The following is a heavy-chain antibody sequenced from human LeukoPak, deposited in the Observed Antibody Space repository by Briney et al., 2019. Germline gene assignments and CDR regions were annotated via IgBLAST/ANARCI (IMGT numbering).Heavy chain of an antibody. J-gene: IGHJ4*02. CDR3: ARKVPSAQSDF. Sequence: GGSLRLSCAVSGFTFSSYSMDWVRQAPGKGLEWVSAISGNSFWIYYADSVKGRFTISRDNAKNSLYLQMDSLRADDTAVYYCARKVPSAQSDFWGQGTLVTVSS. V-gene: IGHV3-21*01. CDR1: GFTFSSYS. CDR2: ISGNSFWI.